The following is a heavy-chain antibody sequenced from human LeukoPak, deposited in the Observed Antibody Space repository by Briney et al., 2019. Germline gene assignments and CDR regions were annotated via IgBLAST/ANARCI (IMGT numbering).Heavy chain of an antibody. J-gene: IGHJ6*02. CDR1: GFTFSSYA. V-gene: IGHV3-23*01. CDR2: ISGSGGST. D-gene: IGHD3-10*01. Sequence: PGGSLRLSCAASGFTFSSYAMSWVRQAPGKGLEWVSAISGSGGSTYYADSVKGRFTISRDNSKNTLYLQMSSLRAEDTAVYYCAKGFDYYYYGMDVWGQGTTVTVSS. CDR3: AKGFDYYYYGMDV.